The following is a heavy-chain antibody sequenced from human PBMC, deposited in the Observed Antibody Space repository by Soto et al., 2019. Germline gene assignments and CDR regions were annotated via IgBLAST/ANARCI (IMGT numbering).Heavy chain of an antibody. CDR3: MFADVTLTLSVFDF. J-gene: IGHJ5*01. Sequence: GGSLRLSCAASGFAFNNYDMHWVRQAPGKGLEWVAGISNDGFNEYYADSVKGRFTISRDNPKNTLYLQMNSLSAEDTAVYYCMFADVTLTLSVFDFWGQGTLVTVFS. V-gene: IGHV3-30*03. CDR1: GFAFNNYD. D-gene: IGHD3-16*01. CDR2: ISNDGFNE.